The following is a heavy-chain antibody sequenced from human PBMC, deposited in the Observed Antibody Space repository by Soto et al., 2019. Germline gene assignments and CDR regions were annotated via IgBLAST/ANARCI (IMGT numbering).Heavy chain of an antibody. Sequence: ASVKVSCKASGGTFSSYRINWVRQAPGQGLEWVGGIVPIYRTADYAQKFQGRATITADESARTSYMELRSLKSHDTAVYYCVRDSGAKLSSSWGQGTLVTVSS. CDR2: IVPIYRTA. CDR1: GGTFSSYR. CDR3: VRDSGAKLSSS. J-gene: IGHJ4*02. D-gene: IGHD6-13*01. V-gene: IGHV1-69*13.